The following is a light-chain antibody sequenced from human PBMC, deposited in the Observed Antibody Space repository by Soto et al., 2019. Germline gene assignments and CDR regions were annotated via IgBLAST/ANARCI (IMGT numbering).Light chain of an antibody. Sequence: DVVMTQSPLSLPVTPGEPASISCRSSQSLLYSNGYNYLDWYLQKPGQSPQLLIYLGSNRAAGVPDRFSGSGSGTDFTPKISRVEPEDVGVYYCMQARHIPFTFGPGTKVHIK. J-gene: IGKJ3*01. CDR2: LGS. CDR1: QSLLYSNGYNY. CDR3: MQARHIPFT. V-gene: IGKV2-28*01.